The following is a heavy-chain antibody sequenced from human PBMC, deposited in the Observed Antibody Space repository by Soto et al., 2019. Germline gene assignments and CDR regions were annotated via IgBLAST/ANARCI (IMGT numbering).Heavy chain of an antibody. D-gene: IGHD4-17*01. Sequence: QVQLQESGPGLVKPSETLSLTCTVSGGSISSYYWRWIRQPPGKGLEWIGYIYYSGSTNYNPSLKSRVTISVDTSKNQFSLKLSSVTAADTAVYYCARGSDYGGTYFDYWGQGTLVTVSS. J-gene: IGHJ4*02. V-gene: IGHV4-59*01. CDR2: IYYSGST. CDR1: GGSISSYY. CDR3: ARGSDYGGTYFDY.